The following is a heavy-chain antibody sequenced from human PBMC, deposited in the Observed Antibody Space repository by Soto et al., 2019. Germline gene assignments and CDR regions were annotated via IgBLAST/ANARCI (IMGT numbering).Heavy chain of an antibody. Sequence: TLSLTCTVSGGSISSYYWSWIRQPPGKGLEWIGYIYYSGSTNYNPSLKSRVTISVDTSKNQFSLKLSSVTAADTAVYYCARDRIHWLDPWGQGTLVTVYS. CDR2: IYYSGST. V-gene: IGHV4-59*01. J-gene: IGHJ5*02. CDR1: GGSISSYY. CDR3: ARDRIHWLDP.